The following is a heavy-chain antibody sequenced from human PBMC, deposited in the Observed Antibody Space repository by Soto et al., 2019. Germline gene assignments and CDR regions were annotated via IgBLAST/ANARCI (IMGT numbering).Heavy chain of an antibody. V-gene: IGHV3-23*01. Sequence: EVPLLESGGGLVQPGGSLRLSCAASGFTFSSYAMSWVRQAPGKGLEWLSAISGSGGSTYYADSVKGRFTISRDNSKNTLYLQMNSLRAEDTAVYYCAKASGWFGEFDYWGQGTLVTVSS. CDR1: GFTFSSYA. D-gene: IGHD3-10*01. CDR2: ISGSGGST. J-gene: IGHJ4*02. CDR3: AKASGWFGEFDY.